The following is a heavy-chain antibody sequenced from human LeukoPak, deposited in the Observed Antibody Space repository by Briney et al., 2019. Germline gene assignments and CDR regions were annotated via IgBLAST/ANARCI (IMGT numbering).Heavy chain of an antibody. J-gene: IGHJ4*02. V-gene: IGHV3-21*01. Sequence: GGSLRLSFAASGFTFSSYSMNWVREAPGKGLEWVSSISSSSSYIYYAASVKGRFTISRDNAKNSLYLQMNSLRAEDTAVYYCTAAGTPSPHGTDYWGQGTLVTVSS. CDR2: ISSSSSYI. D-gene: IGHD6-13*01. CDR3: TAAGTPSPHGTDY. CDR1: GFTFSSYS.